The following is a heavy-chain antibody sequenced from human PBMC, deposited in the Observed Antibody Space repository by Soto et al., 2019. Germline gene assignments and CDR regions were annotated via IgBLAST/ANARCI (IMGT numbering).Heavy chain of an antibody. V-gene: IGHV3-23*01. J-gene: IGHJ4*02. Sequence: PGGSLRLSCAASGFTFSTYAMRWVRQAPGKGLEWVSGISASGGSTYYTNSMKGRFTISRDNSKNTLYLQVNSLRAEDTAVYYCARAWPDTALPNDYWGQGTPVTVSS. CDR2: ISASGGST. D-gene: IGHD5-18*01. CDR1: GFTFSTYA. CDR3: ARAWPDTALPNDY.